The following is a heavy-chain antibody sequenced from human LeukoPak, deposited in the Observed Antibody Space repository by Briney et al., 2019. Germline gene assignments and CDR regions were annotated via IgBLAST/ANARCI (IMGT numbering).Heavy chain of an antibody. J-gene: IGHJ6*02. CDR1: GGTFTIYA. CDR2: IIPIFGTA. D-gene: IGHD5-12*01. Sequence: ASVTLSFTASGGTFTIYAISWVRHAPGQGLEWMGGIIPIFGTANYAQKFQGRVTITADESTSTAYMELSSLRSEDTAVYYCARSIYSGYDRVGLNYYYYYGMDVWGQGTTVTVSS. CDR3: ARSIYSGYDRVGLNYYYYYGMDV. V-gene: IGHV1-69*13.